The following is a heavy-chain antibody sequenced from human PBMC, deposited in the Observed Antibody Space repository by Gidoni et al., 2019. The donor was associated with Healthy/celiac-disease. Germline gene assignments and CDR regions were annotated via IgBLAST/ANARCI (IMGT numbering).Heavy chain of an antibody. CDR2: IYHSGST. Sequence: QVQLQASGPGLVKPSLTLSLTCAVSGCSISSSKWWSWVRQPPGKGREWIGEIYHSGSTNYNPSLKSRVTRSVDKSKNQFSLKLTSVTAADTAVYYCARVDTAMDDFDYWGQGTLVTVSS. D-gene: IGHD5-18*01. CDR1: GCSISSSKW. J-gene: IGHJ4*02. CDR3: ARVDTAMDDFDY. V-gene: IGHV4-4*02.